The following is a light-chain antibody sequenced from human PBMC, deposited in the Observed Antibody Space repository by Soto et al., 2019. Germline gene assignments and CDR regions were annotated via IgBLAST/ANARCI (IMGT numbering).Light chain of an antibody. CDR3: QQSGTSPLT. CDR1: QSVNSDY. J-gene: IGKJ1*01. V-gene: IGKV3-20*01. CDR2: IAS. Sequence: EIVLTQSPGTLSLFPGERATLSCRATQSVNSDYLAWYQQKPGQAPRLLIYIASRRATGIPDRFRGGGSGTDFTLTINRLEPEVFAVYYCQQSGTSPLTFGQGTKVEIK.